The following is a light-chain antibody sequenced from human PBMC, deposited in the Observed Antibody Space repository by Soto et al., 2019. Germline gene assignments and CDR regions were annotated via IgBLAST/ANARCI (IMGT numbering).Light chain of an antibody. CDR1: QGISNF. CDR2: AAS. J-gene: IGKJ4*01. Sequence: DIQMTQSPSSLSVSVGDRVTITCRASQGISNFLAWYQQKPGKVPKVLIYAASTLQSGVPSRFSGSGSGTDFTLTISSLQPEDVGTYYCQQYNSAPLLAFGGGTKVEIK. V-gene: IGKV1-27*01. CDR3: QQYNSAPLLA.